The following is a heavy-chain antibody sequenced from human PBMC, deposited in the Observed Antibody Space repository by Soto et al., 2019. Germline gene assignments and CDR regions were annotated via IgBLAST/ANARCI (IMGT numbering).Heavy chain of an antibody. CDR1: GFTFSSYG. CDR3: AKDSHWYFDL. J-gene: IGHJ2*01. Sequence: QVQLVESGGGVVQPGRSLRLSCAASGFTFSSYGMHWVRQAPGKGLEWVAVISYDGSNKYYADSVKGRFTISRDNSKNTLYLQMNSLRAEDTAVYYCAKDSHWYFDLWGRGTLVTVSS. CDR2: ISYDGSNK. V-gene: IGHV3-30*18.